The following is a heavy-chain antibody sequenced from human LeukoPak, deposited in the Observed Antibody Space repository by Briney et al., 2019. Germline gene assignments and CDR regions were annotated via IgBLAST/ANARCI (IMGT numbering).Heavy chain of an antibody. CDR2: INPNSGGT. CDR3: ARAQNCGGDCYLPYYYYYYMDV. Sequence: GASVKVSCKASGYTFTGYYMHWVRQAPGQGLEWKGWINPNSGGTNYAQKFQGRVTMTRDTSISTAYMELSRLRSDDTAVYYCARAQNCGGDCYLPYYYYYYMDVWGKGTTVTVSS. J-gene: IGHJ6*03. D-gene: IGHD2-21*01. CDR1: GYTFTGYY. V-gene: IGHV1-2*02.